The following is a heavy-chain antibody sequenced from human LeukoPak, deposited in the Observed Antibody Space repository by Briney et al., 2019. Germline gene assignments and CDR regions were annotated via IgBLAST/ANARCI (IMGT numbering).Heavy chain of an antibody. J-gene: IGHJ4*02. V-gene: IGHV3-21*01. CDR1: GFTFSSYS. CDR3: ARDIGGSYTAIDY. D-gene: IGHD1-26*01. CDR2: ISSSSAHI. Sequence: PGGSLRLSCAASGFTFSSYSMNWVRQAPGKGLEWVSFISSSSAHINYADSVKGRFTISRDNPRNSLHLQMNSLRAEDTAVYYCARDIGGSYTAIDYWGQGTLVTVSS.